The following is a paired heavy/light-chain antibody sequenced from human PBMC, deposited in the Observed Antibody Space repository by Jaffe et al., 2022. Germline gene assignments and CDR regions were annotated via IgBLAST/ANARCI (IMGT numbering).Heavy chain of an antibody. V-gene: IGHV4-39*01. Sequence: QLQLQESGPGLVKPSETLSVTCKVSGGSISGSSYFWGWVRRPPGKGLDWIGSIYESGSTYYNPSFKSRATLSVDTSKNQFSLKLSSVTATDTAVYYCARHWKAAACRGGTCYFEYWGQGTLVTVSS. CDR3: ARHWKAAACRGGTCYFEY. D-gene: IGHD2-15*01. J-gene: IGHJ4*02. CDR2: IYESGST. CDR1: GGSISGSSYF.
Light chain of an antibody. V-gene: IGLV8-61*01. CDR1: SGSVSSAYY. CDR3: VLYMDNGMWV. J-gene: IGLJ3*02. CDR2: HTD. Sequence: QTVVTQEPSFSVSPGGTVTLTCGLSSGSVSSAYYPSWYQQTPGQAPRTLIYHTDTRSSGVPARFSGSIVDNKAALTITGAQADDESDYYCVLYMDNGMWVIGGGTKVTVL.